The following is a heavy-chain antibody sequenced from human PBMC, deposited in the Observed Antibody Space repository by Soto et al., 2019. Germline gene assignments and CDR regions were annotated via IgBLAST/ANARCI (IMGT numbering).Heavy chain of an antibody. J-gene: IGHJ4*02. CDR3: ARKGSAFGY. CDR2: INHSGST. V-gene: IGHV4-34*01. D-gene: IGHD3-16*01. Sequence: PSETLSLTCAVYGGSFSGYYWSWIRQPPGKGLEWIGEINHSGSTNYNPSLKSRVTISVDTPKNQFSLKLSSVTAADTAVYYCARKGSAFGYWGQGTLVTVSS. CDR1: GGSFSGYY.